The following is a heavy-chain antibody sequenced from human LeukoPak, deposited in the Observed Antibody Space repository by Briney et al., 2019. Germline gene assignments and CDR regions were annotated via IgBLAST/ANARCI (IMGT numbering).Heavy chain of an antibody. CDR1: GFSFSGYY. CDR3: AREGGAGGTIDY. V-gene: IGHV3-11*05. J-gene: IGHJ4*02. D-gene: IGHD2-8*01. CDR2: ISSSSSYT. Sequence: GGSLRLSCAASGFSFSGYYMSWIRQAPGKGLERVSYISSSSSYTNYADSVKGRFTISRDNAKNTLYLQMNSLRAEDTAVYYCAREGGAGGTIDYWGQGTLVTVSS.